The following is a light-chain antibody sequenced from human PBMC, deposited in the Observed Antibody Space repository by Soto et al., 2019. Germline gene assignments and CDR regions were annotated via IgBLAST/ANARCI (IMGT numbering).Light chain of an antibody. V-gene: IGKV1-5*01. J-gene: IGKJ1*01. CDR3: QQYNSYWT. CDR2: DAS. Sequence: DIQMTQSPSTLSASVGDRVTITCRASQSISSWLAWDQEKPGKAPKLLIYDASSLESGVPPRFSGSGSGTEFTLTISSLQPDDFATYYCQQYNSYWTFGQGTKVEIK. CDR1: QSISSW.